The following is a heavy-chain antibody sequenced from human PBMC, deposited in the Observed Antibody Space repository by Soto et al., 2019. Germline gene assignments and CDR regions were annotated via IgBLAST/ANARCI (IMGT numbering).Heavy chain of an antibody. D-gene: IGHD2-15*01. CDR1: GFTFSSCA. Sequence: QVQLVESGGGVVQPGRSLRLSCAASGFTFSSCAMHWVRQAPGKGLEWVAVISYDGSNKYYADSVKGRFTISRDNSKNTLYLQMNSLRAEDTAVYYCARDKEIRYCSGGSCPPPPYYFDYWGQGTLVTVSS. CDR3: ARDKEIRYCSGGSCPPPPYYFDY. J-gene: IGHJ4*02. V-gene: IGHV3-30-3*01. CDR2: ISYDGSNK.